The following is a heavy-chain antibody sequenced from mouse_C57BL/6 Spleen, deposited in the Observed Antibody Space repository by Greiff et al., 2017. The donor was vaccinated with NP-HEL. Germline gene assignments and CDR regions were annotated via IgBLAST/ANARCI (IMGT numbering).Heavy chain of an antibody. CDR3: ARHEEGITTVVGAFDY. CDR2: VYPGSGSI. V-gene: IGHV1-62-2*01. Sequence: VQLVESGAELVKPGASVKLSCKASGYTFTEYTIHWVKQRSGQGLEWIGWVYPGSGSIKYNEKFKDKATLTADKSSSTVYMELSRLTSEDSAVYFCARHEEGITTVVGAFDYWGQGTTLTVSS. J-gene: IGHJ2*01. CDR1: GYTFTEYT. D-gene: IGHD1-1*01.